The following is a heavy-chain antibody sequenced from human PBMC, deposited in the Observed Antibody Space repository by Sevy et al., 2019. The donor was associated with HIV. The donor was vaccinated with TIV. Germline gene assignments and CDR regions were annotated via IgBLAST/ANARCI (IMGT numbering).Heavy chain of an antibody. Sequence: ASVKVSCKASGDTFSSYSITWVRQAPGQGLEWMGGISPILGTPKNAQTFQGRVTITADESTSTAYMELSSLRSEDTAVYYCAYGSGSYQYYYGMDVWGQGTTVTVSS. CDR1: GDTFSSYS. CDR2: ISPILGTP. J-gene: IGHJ6*02. D-gene: IGHD3-10*01. CDR3: AYGSGSYQYYYGMDV. V-gene: IGHV1-69*13.